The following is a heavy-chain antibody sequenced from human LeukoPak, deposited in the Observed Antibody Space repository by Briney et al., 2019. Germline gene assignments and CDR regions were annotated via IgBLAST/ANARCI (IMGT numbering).Heavy chain of an antibody. Sequence: GGSLQISCKGSGYSFTSYWIGGVRQMPGKGLEWMGIIYPGDSDTRYSPSFQGQVTISADKSISTAYLQWSSLKASDTAMYYCARRGHSIPGPGWFDPWGQGTLVTVSS. CDR1: GYSFTSYW. D-gene: IGHD2-21*01. CDR2: IYPGDSDT. V-gene: IGHV5-51*01. CDR3: ARRGHSIPGPGWFDP. J-gene: IGHJ5*02.